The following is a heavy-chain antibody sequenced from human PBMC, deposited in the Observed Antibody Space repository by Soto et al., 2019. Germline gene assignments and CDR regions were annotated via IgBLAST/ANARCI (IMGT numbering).Heavy chain of an antibody. J-gene: IGHJ4*02. CDR3: VRGTNDWYGIDY. Sequence: EVQLVESGGGLVQPGGSLRLSCAASGFTFSNYWMHWVRLPPGKGLLWVSRINIGGSAANYAGSVEGRFTVSRDDAKNTRYLQMNSLMDDDADVYDCVRGTNDWYGIDYWGQGAPVTVSS. CDR1: GFTFSNYW. V-gene: IGHV3-74*01. D-gene: IGHD3-9*01. CDR2: INIGGSAA.